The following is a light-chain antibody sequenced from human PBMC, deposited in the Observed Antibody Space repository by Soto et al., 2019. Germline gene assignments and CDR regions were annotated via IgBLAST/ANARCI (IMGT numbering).Light chain of an antibody. CDR3: QQYGSSST. CDR2: GAS. Sequence: EIVLTQSPATLSVSPGERATLSCRASQSVSSNLAWYQQKPGQAPRLLIYGASTRATGIPARFSGSGSGTEFTLTISRLEPEDFAMYYCQQYGSSSTFGGGTKVEIK. CDR1: QSVSSN. J-gene: IGKJ4*01. V-gene: IGKV3-15*01.